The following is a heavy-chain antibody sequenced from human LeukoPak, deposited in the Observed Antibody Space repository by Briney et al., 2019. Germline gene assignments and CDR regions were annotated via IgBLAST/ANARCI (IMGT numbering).Heavy chain of an antibody. V-gene: IGHV3-7*01. CDR3: ATVGLNYGLVY. J-gene: IGHJ4*02. CDR2: IKEDGSEE. Sequence: GGSLRLSCGAPGFIFSRYWMTWVRQAPGKGLEWVAHIKEDGSEEYYVDSVKGRFTISRDNAKNSLYLQMNSLRAEHTAVYYCATVGLNYGLVYWGQGTLVTVSS. CDR1: GFIFSRYW. D-gene: IGHD3-10*01.